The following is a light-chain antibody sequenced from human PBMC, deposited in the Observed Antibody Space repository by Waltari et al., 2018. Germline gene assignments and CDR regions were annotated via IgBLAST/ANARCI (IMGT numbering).Light chain of an antibody. CDR1: ASPKHN. V-gene: IGLV3-25*03. J-gene: IGLJ2*01. CDR2: KDS. Sequence: SYELTQPPSVSVSPAQTARITCSGDASPKHNAYWFQQKPGQAPVLVICKDSERPSGIPERFSGSSSGTTVTLTISGVQAEDEADYYCQSTDSSGSYRVFGGGTKLTVL. CDR3: QSTDSSGSYRV.